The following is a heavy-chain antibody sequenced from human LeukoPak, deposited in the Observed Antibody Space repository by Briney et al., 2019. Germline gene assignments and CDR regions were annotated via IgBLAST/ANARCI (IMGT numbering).Heavy chain of an antibody. CDR1: GFTFSSYY. D-gene: IGHD6-19*01. V-gene: IGHV3-21*01. CDR2: ISSSSTYI. Sequence: PGGSLRLSCAASGFTFSSYYMSWVRQAPGKGVEWVSSISSSSTYIFYADSVRGRFTISRDNAKNSLYLQMNSLRAEDTAVYYCARDRGSGWHTFDYWGQGTLVTVSS. CDR3: ARDRGSGWHTFDY. J-gene: IGHJ4*02.